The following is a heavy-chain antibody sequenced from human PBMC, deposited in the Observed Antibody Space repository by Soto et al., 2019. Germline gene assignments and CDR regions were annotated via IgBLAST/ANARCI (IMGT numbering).Heavy chain of an antibody. V-gene: IGHV6-1*01. D-gene: IGHD2-2*01. J-gene: IGHJ5*01. CDR3: ARLVGNSWLDS. CDR1: GDSVSTNSVT. Sequence: SQTLSLTCATSGDSVSTNSVTWDWVRQSPSRGLEWLGRTYYRSRWFHDYAVSVKSRITISPDTSNNQLSLQLTSVTPDDTAVYYCARLVGNSWLDSWGQGTLVTVSS. CDR2: TYYRSRWFH.